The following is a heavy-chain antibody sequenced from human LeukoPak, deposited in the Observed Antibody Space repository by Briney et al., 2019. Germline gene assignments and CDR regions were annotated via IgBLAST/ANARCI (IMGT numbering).Heavy chain of an antibody. CDR3: ARVGTAMTPYDAFDI. CDR1: GASISSYY. J-gene: IGHJ3*02. D-gene: IGHD5-18*01. Sequence: PSETLSLTCTVSGASISSYYWSWIRQPPGKGLEWIGYIYYSGSTNYNPSLKSRVTISVDTSKNQFSLKLSSVTAADTAVYYCARVGTAMTPYDAFDIWGQGTMVTVSS. V-gene: IGHV4-59*01. CDR2: IYYSGST.